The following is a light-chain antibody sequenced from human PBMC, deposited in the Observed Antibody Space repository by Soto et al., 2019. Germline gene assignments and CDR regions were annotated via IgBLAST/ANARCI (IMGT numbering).Light chain of an antibody. CDR3: ESEIRFSGS. CDR2: DAS. Sequence: SLSASLGDRVTITCQASQDIRYYLNWYQQKTGQAPKLLIYDASQLETGVTSRFSGSGSGTEFTLTIISLPPDDFGTYSRESEIRFSGSFGQG. J-gene: IGKJ1*01. V-gene: IGKV1-33*01. CDR1: QDIRYY.